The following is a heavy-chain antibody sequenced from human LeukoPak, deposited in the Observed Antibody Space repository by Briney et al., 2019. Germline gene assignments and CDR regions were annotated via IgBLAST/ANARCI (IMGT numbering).Heavy chain of an antibody. J-gene: IGHJ6*03. CDR3: ARTTEGGYTYGYFYYYYMDV. CDR1: GGSISSYY. V-gene: IGHV4-59*01. CDR2: IYYSGST. Sequence: SETLSLTCTVSGGSISSYYWSWIRQPPGKGLEWIGYIYYSGSTNYNPSLKSRVTISVDTSKNQFSPKLTSVTAADTAVYYCARTTEGGYTYGYFYYYYMDVWGKGTTVTISS. D-gene: IGHD5-18*01.